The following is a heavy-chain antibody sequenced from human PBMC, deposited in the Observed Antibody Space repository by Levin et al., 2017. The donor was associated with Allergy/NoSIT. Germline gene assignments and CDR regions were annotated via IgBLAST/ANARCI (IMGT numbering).Heavy chain of an antibody. Sequence: PGGSLRLSCAASGFTFSSYWMSWVRQAPGKGLEWVANIKQDGSEKYYVDSVKGRFTISRDNAKNSLYLQMNSLRAEDTAVYYCARGGIVVVPSRYDSDAFDSWGQGTMVTVSS. CDR3: ARGGIVVVPSRYDSDAFDS. D-gene: IGHD2-2*01. CDR1: GFTFSSYW. J-gene: IGHJ3*02. V-gene: IGHV3-7*01. CDR2: IKQDGSEK.